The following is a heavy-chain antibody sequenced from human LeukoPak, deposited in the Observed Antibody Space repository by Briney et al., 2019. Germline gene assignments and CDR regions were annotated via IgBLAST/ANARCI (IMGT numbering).Heavy chain of an antibody. D-gene: IGHD3-10*01. CDR1: GYSISSGYY. Sequence: SETLSLTCAVSGYSISSGYYWGWIRQPPGKGLEWIGSIFHSGSTYYNPSLKSRVNMSVDTSKNQISLKLSSVTAADTAVYYCARASGSYGSGGYYYYGMDVWGKGTTVTVSS. J-gene: IGHJ6*04. CDR3: ARASGSYGSGGYYYYGMDV. V-gene: IGHV4-38-2*01. CDR2: IFHSGST.